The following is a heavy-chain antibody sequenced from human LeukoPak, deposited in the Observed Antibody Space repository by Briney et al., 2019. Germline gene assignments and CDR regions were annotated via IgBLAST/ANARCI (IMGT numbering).Heavy chain of an antibody. CDR1: GFTFDDYA. Sequence: GGSLRLSCAASGFTFDDYAMHWVRQVPGKGLEWVSLISWNGGSPYYADSVKGRFTISRDNSKNSLYLQMNSLRAEDTALYYCAKDNQRLLWFGELIDYWGQGTLVTVSS. D-gene: IGHD3-10*01. CDR2: ISWNGGSP. J-gene: IGHJ4*02. CDR3: AKDNQRLLWFGELIDY. V-gene: IGHV3-43D*03.